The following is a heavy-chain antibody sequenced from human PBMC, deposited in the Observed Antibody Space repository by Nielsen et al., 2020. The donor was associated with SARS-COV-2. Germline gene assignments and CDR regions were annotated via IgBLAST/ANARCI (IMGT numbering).Heavy chain of an antibody. CDR3: ARDGATIRGGMDV. J-gene: IGHJ6*02. CDR2: ISSSSSYI. Sequence: VRQAPGKGLEWVSSISSSSSYIYYADSVKGRFTISRDNAKNSLYLQMNSLRAEDTAVYYCARDGATIRGGMDVWGQGTTVTVSS. V-gene: IGHV3-21*01. D-gene: IGHD5-24*01.